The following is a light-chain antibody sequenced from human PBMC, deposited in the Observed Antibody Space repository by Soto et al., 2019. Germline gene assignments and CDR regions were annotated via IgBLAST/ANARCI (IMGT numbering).Light chain of an antibody. J-gene: IGKJ4*01. CDR2: GAS. Sequence: EIVVTQSPGTLSLSPGERATLSCRASQSVSSSYLAWYQQKPGQAPRLLIYGASSRATGIPDRFSGSGSGTDFTLTISRLEPEDFAVYYCQQYNSWPLTFGGGTKVDIK. CDR1: QSVSSSY. CDR3: QQYNSWPLT. V-gene: IGKV3-20*01.